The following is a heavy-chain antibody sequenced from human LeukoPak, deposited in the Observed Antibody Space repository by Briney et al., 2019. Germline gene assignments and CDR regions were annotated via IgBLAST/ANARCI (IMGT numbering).Heavy chain of an antibody. J-gene: IGHJ4*02. CDR1: GYTFTVYY. CDR3: AGGITNHLRGIY. Sequence: ASVKVSCKASGYTFTVYYMHWVPQAPGQAREWMGWIHPHSGGTNCRGTMTWDTSISTAYMELDSLRSEDTDVCCCAGGITNHLRGIYWGQGTLVTVSS. D-gene: IGHD1-14*01. CDR2: IHPHSGGT. V-gene: IGHV1-2*02.